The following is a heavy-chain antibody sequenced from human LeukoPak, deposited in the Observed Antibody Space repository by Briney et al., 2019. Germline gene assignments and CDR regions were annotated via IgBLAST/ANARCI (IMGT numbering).Heavy chain of an antibody. Sequence: GGSLRLSCAASGFTFSNYAMNWARQAPGRGLEWVASFIGSGGTTYHADSVKGRFTISRDNSKNTLYLQMNSLRLEDTAVYYCANGNRCTSPNCLGYYYFYMDVWGKGTTVTVSS. CDR2: FIGSGGTT. J-gene: IGHJ6*03. D-gene: IGHD2-8*01. CDR3: ANGNRCTSPNCLGYYYFYMDV. V-gene: IGHV3-23*01. CDR1: GFTFSNYA.